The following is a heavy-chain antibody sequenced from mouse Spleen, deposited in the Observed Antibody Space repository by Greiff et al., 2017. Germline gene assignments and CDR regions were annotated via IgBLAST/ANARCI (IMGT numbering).Heavy chain of an antibody. CDR3: ARKNGSSYSYYFDY. V-gene: IGHV1-19*01. CDR1: GYTFTDYY. J-gene: IGHJ2*01. Sequence: EVQLQQSGPVLVKPGASVKMSCKASGYTFTDYYMNWVKQSHGKSLEWIGVINPYNGGTSYNQKFKGKATLTVDKSSSTAYMELNSLTSEDSAVYYCARKNGSSYSYYFDYWGQGTTLTVSS. CDR2: INPYNGGT. D-gene: IGHD1-1*01.